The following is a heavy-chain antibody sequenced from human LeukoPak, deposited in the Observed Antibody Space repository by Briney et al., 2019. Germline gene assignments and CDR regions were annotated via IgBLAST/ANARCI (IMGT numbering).Heavy chain of an antibody. Sequence: GESLKISCKGSGYSFTNYWIGWVRQMPGKGLEWMGIIYPGDSDTTYSPSFQGQVTISADKSISTAYLQWSSLRASDTAMYYCARHSSVDYDSSGYCDYWGQGTLVTVSS. J-gene: IGHJ4*02. V-gene: IGHV5-51*01. CDR3: ARHSSVDYDSSGYCDY. D-gene: IGHD3-22*01. CDR2: IYPGDSDT. CDR1: GYSFTNYW.